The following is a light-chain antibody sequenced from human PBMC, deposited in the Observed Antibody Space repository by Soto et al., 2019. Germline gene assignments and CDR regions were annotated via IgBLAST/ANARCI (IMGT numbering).Light chain of an antibody. V-gene: IGLV1-40*01. J-gene: IGLJ2*01. CDR3: QSYDGSLSGVV. CDR1: SSNIGAGYG. CDR2: DNS. Sequence: QSVLTQPPSVSGAPGQRVTISCTGSSSNIGAGYGVHWYQQVPGTAPKLLIFDNSNRPSGVPDRFSGSKSGTSASLAITGLRGEDEADYYCQSYDGSLSGVVFGGGTKVTVL.